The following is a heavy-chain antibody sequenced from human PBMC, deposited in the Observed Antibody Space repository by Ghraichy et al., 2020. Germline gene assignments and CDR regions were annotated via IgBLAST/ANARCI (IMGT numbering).Heavy chain of an antibody. J-gene: IGHJ3*02. CDR2: MNPNSGNT. CDR3: ARGTYSNSSIFDAFDI. D-gene: IGHD6-6*01. CDR1: GYTFTSYD. V-gene: IGHV1-8*01. Sequence: ASVKVSCKASGYTFTSYDINWVRQATGQGLEWMGWMNPNSGNTGYALKFQGRVTMTRNASISAAYMELSGLRSEDTAMYYCARGTYSNSSIFDAFDIWGQGTMVTVSS.